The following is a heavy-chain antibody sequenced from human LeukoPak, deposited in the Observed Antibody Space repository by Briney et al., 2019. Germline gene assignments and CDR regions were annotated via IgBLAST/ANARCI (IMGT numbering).Heavy chain of an antibody. J-gene: IGHJ4*02. CDR1: GFTFSSYW. CDR2: IKQDGSEK. D-gene: IGHD2-21*01. Sequence: GGSLRLSCPASGFTFSSYWMSWVRQAPGKGLEWVANIKQDGSEKYYVDSVKGRFTISRDNAKNSLYLQMNSLRAEDTAVYYCARVGDSDVFDYWGQGTLVTVSS. V-gene: IGHV3-7*01. CDR3: ARVGDSDVFDY.